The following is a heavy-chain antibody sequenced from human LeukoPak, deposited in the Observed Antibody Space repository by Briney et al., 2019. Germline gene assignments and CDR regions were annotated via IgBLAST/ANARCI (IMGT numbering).Heavy chain of an antibody. D-gene: IGHD5-18*01. J-gene: IGHJ6*02. CDR2: IKRKIDGGTT. V-gene: IGHV3-15*01. Sequence: GGSLRLSCAASGFTFTNAWMSWVRQAPGKGLEWVGRIKRKIDGGTTDYAAPVKGRFTISRDDSKNTLYLQMNSLKTGDTAVYYCTTNTAMVSSRMDFWGQGTTVTVSS. CDR1: GFTFTNAW. CDR3: TTNTAMVSSRMDF.